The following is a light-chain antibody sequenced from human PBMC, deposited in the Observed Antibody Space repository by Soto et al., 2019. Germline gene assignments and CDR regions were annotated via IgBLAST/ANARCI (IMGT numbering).Light chain of an antibody. CDR1: TPNIGSNY. V-gene: IGLV1-47*01. Sequence: QSVLTQPPSASGTPGQRVIISCSGKTPNIGSNYVYWYRHLPGTAPQLLIYRNNQRPSGVPDRFSGSKSRTSASLAISGLRSEDEADYYWASWDDSLSGRVFGGGTKLTVL. CDR3: ASWDDSLSGRV. CDR2: RNN. J-gene: IGLJ3*02.